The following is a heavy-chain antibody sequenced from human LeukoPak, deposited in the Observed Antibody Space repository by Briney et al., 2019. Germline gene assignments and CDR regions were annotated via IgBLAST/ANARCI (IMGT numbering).Heavy chain of an antibody. Sequence: ASVKVSCKASGYTLTSYDINWVRQATGQGLEWMGWMNPNSGNTGYAQKLQGRVTITRNTSISTAYMELSSLRSEDTAVYYCARREIGIAARDAFDIWGQGTMVTVSS. CDR3: ARREIGIAARDAFDI. CDR1: GYTLTSYD. CDR2: MNPNSGNT. D-gene: IGHD6-6*01. V-gene: IGHV1-8*03. J-gene: IGHJ3*02.